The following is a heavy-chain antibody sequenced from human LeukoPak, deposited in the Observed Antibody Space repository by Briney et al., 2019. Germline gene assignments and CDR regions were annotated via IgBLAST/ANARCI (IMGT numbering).Heavy chain of an antibody. Sequence: ASVKVSCKASGYTFTSYGISWVRQAPGQGLEWMGWISAYNGNTNYAQKLQGRVNMTTDTSTSTAYMELRSLRSDDTAVYYCARMGGYYDILTGYYPPLYYFDYWGQGTLVTVSS. CDR2: ISAYNGNT. CDR3: ARMGGYYDILTGYYPPLYYFDY. CDR1: GYTFTSYG. D-gene: IGHD3-9*01. J-gene: IGHJ4*02. V-gene: IGHV1-18*01.